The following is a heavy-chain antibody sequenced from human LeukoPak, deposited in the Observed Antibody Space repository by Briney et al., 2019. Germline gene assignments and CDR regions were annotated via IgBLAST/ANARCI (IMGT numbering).Heavy chain of an antibody. CDR1: GFSVSTNY. D-gene: IGHD6-6*01. CDR2: IYSGGHT. V-gene: IGHV3-53*04. Sequence: GGSLRLSCEASGFSVSTNYMTWVRQAPGKGLEWLSVIYSGGHTYYGDSVKGRFTISRHSSRNAVYLQMNSLRPEDTAVYYCARGYSSSFFFDYWGRGTLVAASS. CDR3: ARGYSSSFFFDY. J-gene: IGHJ4*02.